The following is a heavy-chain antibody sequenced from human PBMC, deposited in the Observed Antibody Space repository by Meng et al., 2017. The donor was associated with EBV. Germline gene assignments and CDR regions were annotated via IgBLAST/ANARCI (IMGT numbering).Heavy chain of an antibody. Sequence: QVPVGRSGGEVKKPGASVKVSCKASGYTFTSYDINWVRQATGQGLEWMGWMNPNSGNTGYAQKFQGRVTMTRNTSISTAYMELSSLRSEDTAVYYCARGRGVYCSGGSCYPGWFDPWGQGTLVTVSS. J-gene: IGHJ5*02. V-gene: IGHV1-8*01. CDR1: GYTFTSYD. CDR3: ARGRGVYCSGGSCYPGWFDP. CDR2: MNPNSGNT. D-gene: IGHD2-15*01.